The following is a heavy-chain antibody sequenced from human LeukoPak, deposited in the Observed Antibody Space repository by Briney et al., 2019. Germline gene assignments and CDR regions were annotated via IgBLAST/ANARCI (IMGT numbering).Heavy chain of an antibody. V-gene: IGHV1-46*01. CDR3: ARGGRYSSSRNAFDI. Sequence: GASVKVSCKASGYTFTSYGISWVRQAPGQGLEWMGIINPSGGSTSYAQKFQGRVTMTRDMSTSTVYMELSSLRSEDTAVYYCARGGRYSSSRNAFDIWGQGTMVTVSS. CDR2: INPSGGST. J-gene: IGHJ3*02. D-gene: IGHD6-13*01. CDR1: GYTFTSYG.